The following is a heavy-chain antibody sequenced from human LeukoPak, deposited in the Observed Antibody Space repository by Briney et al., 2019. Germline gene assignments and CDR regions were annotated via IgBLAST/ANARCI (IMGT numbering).Heavy chain of an antibody. CDR2: IAYIGST. CDR3: ARDLVTVTKGFDI. V-gene: IGHV4-59*11. D-gene: IGHD4-17*01. CDR1: ADSFSSHY. Sequence: SETLSLTCAVSADSFSSHYWTWIRQPPGKGLELIGYIAYIGSTNYNPSLKSPVTLSIDPSKNQFSLKLSSVTAADTAVYYCARDLVTVTKGFDIWGQGTMVSVSS. J-gene: IGHJ3*02.